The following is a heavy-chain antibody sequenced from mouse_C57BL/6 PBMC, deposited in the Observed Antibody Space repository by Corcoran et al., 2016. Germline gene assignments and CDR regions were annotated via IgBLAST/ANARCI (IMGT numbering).Heavy chain of an antibody. CDR3: ARRDDGYYVGFAY. D-gene: IGHD2-3*01. Sequence: DVQLQESGPGLVKPSQSLSLTCSVTGYSITSGYYWNWIRQFPGNKLEWMGYISYDGSNNYNPSLKNRISITRDTSKNQFFLKLNSVTTEDTATYYCARRDDGYYVGFAYLGQGTLVTVSA. V-gene: IGHV3-6*01. J-gene: IGHJ3*01. CDR2: ISYDGSN. CDR1: GYSITSGYY.